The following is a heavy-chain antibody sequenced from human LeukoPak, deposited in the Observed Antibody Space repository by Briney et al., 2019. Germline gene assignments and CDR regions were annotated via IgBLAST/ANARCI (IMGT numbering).Heavy chain of an antibody. Sequence: ASVTVSCKASGYTFTGYYMHWVRQAPGQGLEWMGWINPNSGGTNYAQKFQGRVTITRNTSISTAYMELSSLRSEDTAVYYCARAAVRGLPRVLGYWGQGTLVTVPS. CDR3: ARAAVRGLPRVLGY. CDR2: INPNSGGT. CDR1: GYTFTGYY. V-gene: IGHV1-2*02. D-gene: IGHD3/OR15-3a*01. J-gene: IGHJ4*02.